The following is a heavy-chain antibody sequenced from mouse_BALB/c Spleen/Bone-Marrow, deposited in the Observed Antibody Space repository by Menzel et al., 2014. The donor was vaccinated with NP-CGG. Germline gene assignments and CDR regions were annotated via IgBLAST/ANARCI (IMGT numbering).Heavy chain of an antibody. CDR2: IWGDGST. J-gene: IGHJ4*01. D-gene: IGHD2-10*02. CDR3: AREEPYGNYAMDY. CDR1: GFSLTGYG. V-gene: IGHV2-6-7*01. Sequence: VKVVDSGPGLVAPSQSLSITCTVSGFSLTGYGVNWVRQPPGKGLEWLGMIWGDGSTDYNSALKSRLSISKDNSKSQVFLKMNSLQTDGTARYYCAREEPYGNYAMDYWGQGTSVTVSS.